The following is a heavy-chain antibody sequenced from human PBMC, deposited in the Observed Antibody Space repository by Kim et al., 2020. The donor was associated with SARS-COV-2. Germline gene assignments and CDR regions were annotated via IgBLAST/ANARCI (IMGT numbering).Heavy chain of an antibody. V-gene: IGHV3-7*03. CDR3: ASANLPYDSSGYPYYYYGMDV. D-gene: IGHD3-22*01. CDR2: IKQDGSEK. J-gene: IGHJ6*02. Sequence: GGSLRLSCAASGFTFSSYWMSWVRQAPGKGLEWVANIKQDGSEKYYVDSVKGRFTISRDNAKNSLYLQMNSLRAEDTAVYYCASANLPYDSSGYPYYYYGMDVWGQGTTVTVSS. CDR1: GFTFSSYW.